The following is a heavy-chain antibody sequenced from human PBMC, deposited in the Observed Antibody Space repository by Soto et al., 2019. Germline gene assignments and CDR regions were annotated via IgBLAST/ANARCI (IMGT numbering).Heavy chain of an antibody. CDR2: ISSSGSTI. J-gene: IGHJ4*02. V-gene: IGHV3-48*03. CDR3: ARTRFLEWEGFDY. Sequence: SGGGLVQPGGSLRLSCAASGFTFSSYEMNWVRQAPGTGLEWVSYISSSGSTIYYADSVKGRFTISRDNAKNSLYLQMNSLRAEDTAVYYCARTRFLEWEGFDYWGQGTLVTVSS. D-gene: IGHD3-3*01. CDR1: GFTFSSYE.